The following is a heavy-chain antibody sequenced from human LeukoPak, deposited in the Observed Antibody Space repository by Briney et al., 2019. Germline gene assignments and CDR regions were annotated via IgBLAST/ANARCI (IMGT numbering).Heavy chain of an antibody. CDR3: ARGGGNLLPYFDPKYYYYMDV. CDR1: GGSSSGYY. J-gene: IGHJ6*03. V-gene: IGHV4-34*01. D-gene: IGHD3-9*01. CDR2: INHSGRT. Sequence: SETLSLTCAVYGGSSSGYYWSWIRQPPGKGLGWIAEINHSGRTNFNPSLRGRVTVYVDTSKNQFSLKLSSVTAADTAVYYCARGGGNLLPYFDPKYYYYMDVWGKGTTVTVSS.